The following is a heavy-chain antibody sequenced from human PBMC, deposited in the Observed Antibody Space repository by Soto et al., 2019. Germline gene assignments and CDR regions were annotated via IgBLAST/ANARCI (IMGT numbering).Heavy chain of an antibody. D-gene: IGHD1-1*01. CDR2: ISGSGGST. J-gene: IGHJ4*02. Sequence: GGSLRLSCAASGFTFSSYAMSWVRQAPGKGLEWVSTISGSGGSTYYADSVKGRFTISRDNSKNTLYLQMNSLRAEDTAVYYCAKDTNWNGFSDYWGQGTLVTVSS. V-gene: IGHV3-23*01. CDR3: AKDTNWNGFSDY. CDR1: GFTFSSYA.